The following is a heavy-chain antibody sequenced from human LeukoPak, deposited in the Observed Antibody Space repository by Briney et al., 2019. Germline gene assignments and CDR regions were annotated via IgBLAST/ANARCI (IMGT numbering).Heavy chain of an antibody. D-gene: IGHD3-22*01. CDR1: GFTFSSYW. CDR2: IKQDGSVK. Sequence: GGSLRLSCAASGFTFSSYWMSWVRQAPGKGLEWVANIKQDGSVKYYVDSVKGRTISRDNAKNSLYLQMNSLRAEDTAVYYCARDLYRIVVVPHYFDYWGQGTLVTVSS. V-gene: IGHV3-7*01. CDR3: ARDLYRIVVVPHYFDY. J-gene: IGHJ4*02.